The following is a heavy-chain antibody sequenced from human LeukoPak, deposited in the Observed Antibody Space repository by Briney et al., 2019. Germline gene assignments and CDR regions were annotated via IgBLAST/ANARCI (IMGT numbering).Heavy chain of an antibody. CDR3: VRGEVSGTIPIDY. V-gene: IGHV3-30*04. CDR1: GFTFSSYA. Sequence: GGSLRLSCAASGFTFSSYAMHWVRQAPGKGLEWVAVISYDGSNKYYADSVKGRFTISRDNSKNTLYLQMNSLRAEDTAVYYCVRGEVSGTIPIDYWGQGTLVTVSS. CDR2: ISYDGSNK. D-gene: IGHD2-2*01. J-gene: IGHJ4*02.